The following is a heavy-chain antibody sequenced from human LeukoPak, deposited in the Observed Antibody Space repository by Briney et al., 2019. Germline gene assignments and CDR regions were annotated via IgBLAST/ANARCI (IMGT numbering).Heavy chain of an antibody. Sequence: GSLRLSCAASGFAFSSYAMSWIRQPPGKGLEWIGEINHSGSTNYNPTLKSRVTISVDTSKNQFSLKLSSVTAADTAVYYCARGPSFYGYYYYGMDVWGQGTTVTVSS. V-gene: IGHV4-34*01. CDR3: ARGPSFYGYYYYGMDV. CDR2: INHSGST. CDR1: GFAFSSYA. J-gene: IGHJ6*02. D-gene: IGHD3-10*01.